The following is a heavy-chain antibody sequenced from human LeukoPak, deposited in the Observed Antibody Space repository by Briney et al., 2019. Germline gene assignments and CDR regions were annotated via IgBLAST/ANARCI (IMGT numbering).Heavy chain of an antibody. Sequence: GGSLRLSCAASGFTFSSYAMHWVRQAPGKGLEWVAVISYDGSNKYYADSVKGRFTISRDNSKNTLYLQMNSLRAEDTAVYYCARKGRSGYWGQGTLVTVSS. CDR2: ISYDGSNK. CDR3: ARKGRSGY. V-gene: IGHV3-30*04. J-gene: IGHJ4*02. CDR1: GFTFSSYA.